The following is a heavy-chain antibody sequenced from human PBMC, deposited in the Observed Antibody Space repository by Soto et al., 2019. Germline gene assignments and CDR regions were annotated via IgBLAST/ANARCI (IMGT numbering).Heavy chain of an antibody. D-gene: IGHD3-3*01. CDR3: ARDRGRAYYDFWSGYPFHGMDV. V-gene: IGHV3-30-3*01. Sequence: PGGSLRLSCAASGFTFSSYAMHWVRQAPGKGLEWVAVISYDGSNKYYADSVKGRFTISRDNSKNTLYLQMNSLRAEDTAVYYCARDRGRAYYDFWSGYPFHGMDVWGQGTTVTVSS. CDR2: ISYDGSNK. CDR1: GFTFSSYA. J-gene: IGHJ6*02.